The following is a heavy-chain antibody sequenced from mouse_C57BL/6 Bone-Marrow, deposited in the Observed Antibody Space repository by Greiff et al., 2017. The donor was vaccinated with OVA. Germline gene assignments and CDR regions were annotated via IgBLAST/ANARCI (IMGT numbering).Heavy chain of an antibody. CDR2: IDPEDGET. J-gene: IGHJ1*03. Sequence: EVKLVESGAELVKPGASVKLSCTASGFNIKDYYMHWVKQRTEQGLEWIGRIDPEDGETKYAPKFQGKATITADTSSNTAYLQLSSLTSEDTAVYYCAIYYGNSYWYFDVWGTGTTVTVSS. CDR1: GFNIKDYY. D-gene: IGHD2-1*01. V-gene: IGHV14-2*01. CDR3: AIYYGNSYWYFDV.